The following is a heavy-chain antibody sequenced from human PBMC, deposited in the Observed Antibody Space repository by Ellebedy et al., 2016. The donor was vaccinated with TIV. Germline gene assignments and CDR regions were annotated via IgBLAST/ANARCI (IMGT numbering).Heavy chain of an antibody. CDR3: VKLGYFFGSGTDIDDY. CDR1: GFTFSTQA. Sequence: GGSLRLSXSASGFTFSTQAMHWVRQAPGTGLEYVSGISRNGGTMTYADSVKGRFTTSRDNSKNTVYLQMSSLRDEDTAVYYCVKLGYFFGSGTDIDDYWGQGTLVTVSS. V-gene: IGHV3-64D*06. J-gene: IGHJ4*02. D-gene: IGHD3-10*01. CDR2: ISRNGGTM.